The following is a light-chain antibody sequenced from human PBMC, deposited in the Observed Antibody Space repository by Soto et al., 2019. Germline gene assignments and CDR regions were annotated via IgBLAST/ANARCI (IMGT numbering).Light chain of an antibody. CDR1: QGIGNF. CDR3: QKYDSAPWT. J-gene: IGKJ1*01. CDR2: AAS. V-gene: IGKV1-27*01. Sequence: DIQMTQSPSSLSASVGDRVTITCRASQGIGNFLAWYQQKPGKPPKLLMYAASSLQSGVPSRFSGSGVGTDFTLTISSLQPEDVASYSCQKYDSAPWTFGQGTKVEIK.